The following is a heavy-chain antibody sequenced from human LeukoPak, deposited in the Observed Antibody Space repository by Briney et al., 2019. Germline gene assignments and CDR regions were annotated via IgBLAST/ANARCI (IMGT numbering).Heavy chain of an antibody. CDR1: GFTFSSYS. CDR3: ARDGVSYYYDSSGYYGRTKYYFDY. CDR2: ISSSSSYI. V-gene: IGHV3-21*01. J-gene: IGHJ4*02. D-gene: IGHD3-22*01. Sequence: GGSLRLSCAASGFTFSSYSMNWVRQAPGKGLEWVSSISSSSSYIYYADSVKGRFTISRDNAKNSLYLQMNSLRAEDTAVYYCARDGVSYYYDSSGYYGRTKYYFDYWGQGTLVTVSS.